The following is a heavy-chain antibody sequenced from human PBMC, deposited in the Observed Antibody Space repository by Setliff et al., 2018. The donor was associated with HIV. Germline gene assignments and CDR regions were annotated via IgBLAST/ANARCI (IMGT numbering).Heavy chain of an antibody. J-gene: IGHJ6*02. CDR2: ISAYNGNT. Sequence: ASVKVSCKASGYTFTSYGISWVRQAPGQGLEWMGWISAYNGNTNYAQKLQGRVTMTTDTSTSTAYMELRSQRSDDTAVYYCARLGLEWLLLSTYYYYGMDVWGQGTTVTVSS. CDR3: ARLGLEWLLLSTYYYYGMDV. D-gene: IGHD3-3*01. CDR1: GYTFTSYG. V-gene: IGHV1-18*01.